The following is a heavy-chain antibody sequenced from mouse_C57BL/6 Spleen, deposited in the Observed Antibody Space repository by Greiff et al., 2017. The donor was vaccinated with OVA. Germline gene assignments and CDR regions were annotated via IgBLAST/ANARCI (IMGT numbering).Heavy chain of an antibody. CDR1: GYTFTSYT. J-gene: IGHJ2*01. Sequence: QVQLKESGAELARPGASVKMSCKASGYTFTSYTMHWVKQRPGQGLEWIGYINPSSGYTKYNQKFKDKATLTADKSSSTAYMQLSSLTSEDSAVYYCARWGEYFYWGQGTTLTVSS. D-gene: IGHD5-1*01. V-gene: IGHV1-4*01. CDR3: ARWGEYFY. CDR2: INPSSGYT.